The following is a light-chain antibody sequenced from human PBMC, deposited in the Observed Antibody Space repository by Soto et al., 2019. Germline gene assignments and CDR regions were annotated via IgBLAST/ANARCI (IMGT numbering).Light chain of an antibody. Sequence: DIPMTQSPSSVSASVGDRVAITCRASQGISSRLAWYQQIPGKAPELLIYGASSLQSGVPSRFSGSGSGTDFTLTISSLHPEDFATYYCQQTNSFPLTFGGGTKVEIK. J-gene: IGKJ4*01. CDR1: QGISSR. CDR2: GAS. V-gene: IGKV1D-12*01. CDR3: QQTNSFPLT.